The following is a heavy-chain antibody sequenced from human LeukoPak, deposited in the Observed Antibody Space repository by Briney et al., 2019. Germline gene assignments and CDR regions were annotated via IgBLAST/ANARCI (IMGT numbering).Heavy chain of an antibody. CDR3: ARGTYYYYGMDV. Sequence: GGSLRLSCAASGFTFSSYEMNWVRQAPGKGLEWVSYISISGSTIYSDDAVQGLYTIYRDNAKNSLYLKMNSLRAEDTAVYYCARGTYYYYGMDVWGQGTTVTVSS. J-gene: IGHJ6*02. V-gene: IGHV3-48*03. CDR2: ISISGSTI. CDR1: GFTFSSYE.